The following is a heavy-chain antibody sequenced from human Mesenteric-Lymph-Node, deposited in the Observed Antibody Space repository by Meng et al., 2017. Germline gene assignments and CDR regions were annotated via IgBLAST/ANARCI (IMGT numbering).Heavy chain of an antibody. D-gene: IGHD5-18*01. J-gene: IGHJ6*02. V-gene: IGHV3-69-1*01. CDR2: ISSSSTI. CDR3: ARGAGSYGYLGYYYYYGMDV. CDR1: GFTFSDYY. Sequence: GESLKISCAASGFTFSDYYMNWVRQAPGKGLEWVSSISSSSTIYYADSVKGRFTISRDNAKNSLYLQMNSLRAEDTAVYYCARGAGSYGYLGYYYYYGMDVWGQGTTVTVSS.